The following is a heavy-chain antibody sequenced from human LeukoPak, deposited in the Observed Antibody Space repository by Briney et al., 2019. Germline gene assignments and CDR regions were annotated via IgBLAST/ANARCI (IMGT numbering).Heavy chain of an antibody. V-gene: IGHV3-23*01. J-gene: IGHJ6*02. Sequence: GGSLRLSCAASGFTFSSYDMSWVRQAPGKGLEWVSVIGSSGGSTYYADSVKGRFTISRDNSKNTLYLQMNSLRTEDTAVYYCAKGRVGANGYYYYGMDVWGQGTTVTVSS. CDR2: IGSSGGST. D-gene: IGHD1-26*01. CDR1: GFTFSSYD. CDR3: AKGRVGANGYYYYGMDV.